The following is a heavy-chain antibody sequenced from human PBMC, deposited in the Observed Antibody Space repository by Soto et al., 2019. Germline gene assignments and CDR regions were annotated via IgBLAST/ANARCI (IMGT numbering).Heavy chain of an antibody. D-gene: IGHD1-20*01. CDR3: ATSQKGYNWNYFDH. J-gene: IGHJ4*02. Sequence: ETLSLTCAVSGASISGSYYYWAWLRQSPGKGPEWIGSVFYTGFTSYNPSLKSRVSVSVDTSKSQFSLKLSAVTAADTAVYYCATSQKGYNWNYFDHWGQGALVTVSS. CDR2: VFYTGFT. CDR1: GASISGSYYY. V-gene: IGHV4-39*01.